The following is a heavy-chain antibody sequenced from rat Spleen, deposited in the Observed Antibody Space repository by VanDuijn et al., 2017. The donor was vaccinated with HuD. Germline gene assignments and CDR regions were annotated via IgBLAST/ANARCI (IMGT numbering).Heavy chain of an antibody. D-gene: IGHD4-1*01. Sequence: EVQLVESGGGLVQPGRSLKLSCAASGFIFNNYDMAWVRQTPTKGLECVSSINPDGGSIYYPDSVKGRFTISRDNAKSTLYLQMDSLRSEDTATYYCATGRGWFAYWGQGTLVTVSS. CDR3: ATGRGWFAY. CDR2: INPDGGSI. CDR1: GFIFNNYD. J-gene: IGHJ3*01. V-gene: IGHV5-29*01.